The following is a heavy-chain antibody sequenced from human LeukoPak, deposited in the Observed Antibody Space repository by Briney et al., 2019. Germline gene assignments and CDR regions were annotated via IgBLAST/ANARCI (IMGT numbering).Heavy chain of an antibody. CDR1: GFTFSSYA. D-gene: IGHD6-19*01. Sequence: GGSLRLSCAASGFTFSSYAMSWVRQTPGKGLEWVSAISGSGGSTYYADSVKGRFTISRDNSKNTLYLQMNSLRAEDTGVYYCAKRSAESSGYFDYWGQGTLVTVSS. CDR2: ISGSGGST. V-gene: IGHV3-23*01. J-gene: IGHJ4*02. CDR3: AKRSAESSGYFDY.